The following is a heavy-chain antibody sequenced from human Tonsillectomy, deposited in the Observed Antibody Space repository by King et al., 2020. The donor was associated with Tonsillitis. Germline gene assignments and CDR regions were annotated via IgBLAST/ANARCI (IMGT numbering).Heavy chain of an antibody. J-gene: IGHJ2*01. V-gene: IGHV3-66*01. Sequence: DVQLVESGGGLVQPGGSLRLSCAASGFTVSTNYMSWVRQAPGKGLEWVAVLYSDGSTFYGDSLKGRFSVSRDNSKNTVYLQMNSLRAEDTAVYYCTRDIDWYFHLWGRGTLVTVSS. D-gene: IGHD2-15*01. CDR2: LYSDGST. CDR1: GFTVSTNY. CDR3: TRDIDWYFHL.